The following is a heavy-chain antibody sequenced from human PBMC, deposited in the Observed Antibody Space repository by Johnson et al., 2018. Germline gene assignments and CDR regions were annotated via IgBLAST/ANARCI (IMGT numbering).Heavy chain of an antibody. J-gene: IGHJ3*02. Sequence: VQLVESGGGLVQPGGSLRLSCAASGFTFSGFSMSWVRQAPGKGLEWLSYISHSRSTIYYADSVQGRFPISRDNAKKSLLGKMTNLRPAHTAVYFGARKYGAYVKGDAFDIWGQGTMVPVSP. CDR1: GFTFSGFS. CDR3: ARKYGAYVKGDAFDI. V-gene: IGHV3-48*01. CDR2: ISHSRSTI. D-gene: IGHD4-17*01.